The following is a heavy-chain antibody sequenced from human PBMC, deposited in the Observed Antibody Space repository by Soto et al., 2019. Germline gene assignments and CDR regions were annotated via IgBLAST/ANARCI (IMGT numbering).Heavy chain of an antibody. CDR3: AGDLVSGSGSLGH. CDR1: GFTFSTYW. J-gene: IGHJ4*02. CDR2: IRGDGNDA. V-gene: IGHV3-74*01. Sequence: EVQLVESGGGIVQPGGSLRLSCVASGFTFSTYWMHWVRQAPGKGLVWVSRIRGDGNDANYAGSVRGRFSISRDNAKSTLYLQMNSLRAEDTAVYYCAGDLVSGSGSLGHWGQGTLVTVSS. D-gene: IGHD3-10*01.